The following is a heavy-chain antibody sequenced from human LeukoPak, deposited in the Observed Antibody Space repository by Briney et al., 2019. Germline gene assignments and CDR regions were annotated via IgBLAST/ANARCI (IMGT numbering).Heavy chain of an antibody. V-gene: IGHV4-59*01. CDR3: ALVVAATLRVNDAFDI. J-gene: IGHJ3*02. CDR2: IYYSGST. D-gene: IGHD2-15*01. Sequence: PSETLSLTCTVSGGSISSYYWSWIRQPPGKGLEWIGYIYYSGSTNYNPSLKSRVTISVDTSKNQFSLKLSSVTAADTAVYYCALVVAATLRVNDAFDIWGQGTMATVSS. CDR1: GGSISSYY.